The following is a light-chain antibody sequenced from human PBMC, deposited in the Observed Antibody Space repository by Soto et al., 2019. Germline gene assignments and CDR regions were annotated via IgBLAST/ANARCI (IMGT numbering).Light chain of an antibody. CDR3: CSYAGSSTYVV. CDR2: EGS. V-gene: IGLV2-23*01. Sequence: QSALTQPASVSGSPGQSITISCTGTSSDVGSYNLVSWYQQHPGKAPKLMIYEGSKRPLGVSNRFSGSKSGNTASLTISGLQVEDEADYYCCSYAGSSTYVVFGGGTKVTVL. J-gene: IGLJ2*01. CDR1: SSDVGSYNL.